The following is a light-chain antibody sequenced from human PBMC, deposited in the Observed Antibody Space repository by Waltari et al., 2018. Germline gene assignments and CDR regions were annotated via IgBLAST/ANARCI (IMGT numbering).Light chain of an antibody. Sequence: QSALTQPASVSGSPGQSITISCAGTSSDVGAYNFVSWYQQHAGKAPKVMIYGVSNRPAGVSNRFSGSKSGNTASLTISGLQAKDEADYYCKSYTNSNTYVFGTGTKVTVL. CDR2: GVS. CDR3: KSYTNSNTYV. J-gene: IGLJ1*01. CDR1: SSDVGAYNF. V-gene: IGLV2-14*03.